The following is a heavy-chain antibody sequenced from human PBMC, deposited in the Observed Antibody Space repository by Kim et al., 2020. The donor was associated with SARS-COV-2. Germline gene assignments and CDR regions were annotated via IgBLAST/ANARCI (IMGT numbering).Heavy chain of an antibody. CDR1: GGSFSGYY. Sequence: SETLSLTCAVYGGSFSGYYWSWIRQPPGKGLEWIGEINHSGSTNYNPSLKSRVTISVDTSKNQFSLKLSSVTAADTAVYYCARGPGVWGSYRYQSHWYFDLWGRGTLVTVSS. J-gene: IGHJ2*01. V-gene: IGHV4-34*01. D-gene: IGHD3-16*02. CDR3: ARGPGVWGSYRYQSHWYFDL. CDR2: INHSGST.